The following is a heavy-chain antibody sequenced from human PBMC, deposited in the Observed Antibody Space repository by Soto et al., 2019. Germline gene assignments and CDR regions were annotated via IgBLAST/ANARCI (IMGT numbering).Heavy chain of an antibody. D-gene: IGHD3-3*01. Sequence: PGGSLRLSCAASGFTFSSHAMHWVRQAPGKGLEWVAVISYDGSNKYYADSVKGRFTISRDNSKNTLYLQMNSLRAEDTAVYYCARDQPYYDFWSGYYIGYYFDYWGQGTLVTVSS. J-gene: IGHJ4*02. V-gene: IGHV3-30-3*01. CDR1: GFTFSSHA. CDR2: ISYDGSNK. CDR3: ARDQPYYDFWSGYYIGYYFDY.